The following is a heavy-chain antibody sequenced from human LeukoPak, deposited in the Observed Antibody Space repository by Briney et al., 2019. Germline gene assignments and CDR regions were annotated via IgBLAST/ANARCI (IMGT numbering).Heavy chain of an antibody. CDR2: ISAYNGNT. D-gene: IGHD2-15*01. Sequence: GASVKVSCKASGYTFTSYGISWVRQAPRQGLEWMGWISAYNGNTNFAQKLQGRITMTTDTSTSTAYMELRSLRSDDTAVYYCVRSGYCYGGTYHSGAFDIWGQGTVVTVSS. J-gene: IGHJ3*02. V-gene: IGHV1-18*01. CDR3: VRSGYCYGGTYHSGAFDI. CDR1: GYTFTSYG.